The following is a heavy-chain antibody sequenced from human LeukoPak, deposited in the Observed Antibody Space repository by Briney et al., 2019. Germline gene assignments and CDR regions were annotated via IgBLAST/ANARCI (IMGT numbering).Heavy chain of an antibody. V-gene: IGHV4-4*07. D-gene: IGHD6-13*01. CDR3: ARDRGSSWFGRYYNYMDV. CDR2: VNTSGST. Sequence: SETLSLTCTVSSASLSTYYWSWVRQPAGKGLEWIGRVNTSGSTNHNFSLKSRVTMSVDTSKNQFSLKLSSVTAADTAVYYCARDRGSSWFGRYYNYMDVWGKGTTVTVSS. CDR1: SASLSTYY. J-gene: IGHJ6*03.